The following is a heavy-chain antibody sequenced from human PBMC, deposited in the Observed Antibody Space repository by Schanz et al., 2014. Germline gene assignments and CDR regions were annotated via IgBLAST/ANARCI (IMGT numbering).Heavy chain of an antibody. CDR2: ITGASDHI. CDR3: AKKVPAYKPFDS. CDR1: TFTFDHYA. Sequence: EVQLLESGGGLVQPGGSLRLSCSASTFTFDHYAMAWVRQAPGKGLEWVSGITGASDHIDYAESVKGRFTISRDNSKNTLYLQMDSLRAEDTAVYFCAKKVPAYKPFDSWGQGTLVTVSS. D-gene: IGHD1-1*01. V-gene: IGHV3-23*01. J-gene: IGHJ4*02.